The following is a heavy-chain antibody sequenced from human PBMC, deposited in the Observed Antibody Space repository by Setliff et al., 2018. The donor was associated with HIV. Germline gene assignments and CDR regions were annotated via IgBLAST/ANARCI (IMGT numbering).Heavy chain of an antibody. CDR1: GGSISSHC. Sequence: SETLSLTCTVSGGSISSHCWSWIRQSPGKALEWIGYIYSSGSIIYSPSLKSRVTISVDTSKSQFFLMLSSVTAADTAVYYCARASSDIPGVDSNYFDDWGQGTLVTVSS. D-gene: IGHD2-2*01. CDR2: IYSSGSI. J-gene: IGHJ4*02. V-gene: IGHV4-4*08. CDR3: ARASSDIPGVDSNYFDD.